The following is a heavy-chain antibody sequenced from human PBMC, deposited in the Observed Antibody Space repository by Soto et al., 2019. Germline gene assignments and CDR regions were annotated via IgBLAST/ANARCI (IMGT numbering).Heavy chain of an antibody. CDR2: IKSKSGGETI. J-gene: IGHJ4*02. V-gene: IGHV3-15*01. Sequence: EVQLVESGGGLVEPGGALRLSCAASGFTFSNAWMSWVRQAPGKGLEWVGRIKSKSGGETIDYAAPVKGRFTISRDDSKNTLYLQMNSLKSEDTGVYYCTRGPVGSTRPLDYWGQGTLVTVSS. D-gene: IGHD2-2*01. CDR3: TRGPVGSTRPLDY. CDR1: GFTFSNAW.